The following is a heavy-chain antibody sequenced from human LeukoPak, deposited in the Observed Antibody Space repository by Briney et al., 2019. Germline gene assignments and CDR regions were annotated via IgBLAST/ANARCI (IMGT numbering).Heavy chain of an antibody. D-gene: IGHD2-15*01. V-gene: IGHV4-4*02. J-gene: IGHJ3*01. CDR2: IYYSGST. Sequence: SETLPLTCAVSGGSISSTNWWGWVRQPPGKGLEWIGYIYYSGSTYYNPSLKSRLTISVDTSKNQFSLKLSSVTAADTAVYYCANADRYCSDGSCHVPDAFDFWGQGTMVTVSS. CDR1: GGSISSTNW. CDR3: ANADRYCSDGSCHVPDAFDF.